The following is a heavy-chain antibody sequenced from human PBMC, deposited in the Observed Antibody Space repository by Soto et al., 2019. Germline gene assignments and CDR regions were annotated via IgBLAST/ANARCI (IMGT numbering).Heavy chain of an antibody. V-gene: IGHV1-69*06. CDR3: ARVVWAMVRGVRKYNWFDP. D-gene: IGHD3-10*01. CDR1: GGTFSSYA. CDR2: IIPIFGTA. Sequence: SVKVSCKASGGTFSSYAISCVRQAPGQGLEWMGGIIPIFGTANYAQKFQGRVTITAGKSTSTAYMELSSLRSEDTAVYYCARVVWAMVRGVRKYNWFDPWGQGTLVTVSS. J-gene: IGHJ5*02.